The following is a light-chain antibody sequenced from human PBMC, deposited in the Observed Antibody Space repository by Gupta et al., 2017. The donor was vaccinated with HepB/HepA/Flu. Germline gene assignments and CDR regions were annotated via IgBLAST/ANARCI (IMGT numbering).Light chain of an antibody. CDR2: EDS. J-gene: IGLJ2*01. CDR1: KLGDRY. Sequence: SYELTQPPSVSVSPGQTASITSSGDKLGDRYACWYQQKPGQSPVLVIYEDSKRPSEIPERFSGSNSGNTATLTISGTQAMDEADYYCQAWDSNTDVVFGGGTKLTVL. CDR3: QAWDSNTDVV. V-gene: IGLV3-1*01.